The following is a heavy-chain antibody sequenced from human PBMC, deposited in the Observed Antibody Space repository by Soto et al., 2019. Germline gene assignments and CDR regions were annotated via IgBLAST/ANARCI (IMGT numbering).Heavy chain of an antibody. Sequence: QVQLQESGPGLVKPSETLSLTCTVSGGSISPNYWSWIRQPPGQGLEWIGYIYFGGTTMYNPSLKSRVPISVDSSKNQFSLQLTSVTAADTAVYYCARLGGYFQALDSWGQGTLVTVSS. CDR2: IYFGGTT. CDR1: GGSISPNY. J-gene: IGHJ4*02. CDR3: ARLGGYFQALDS. D-gene: IGHD3-22*01. V-gene: IGHV4-59*08.